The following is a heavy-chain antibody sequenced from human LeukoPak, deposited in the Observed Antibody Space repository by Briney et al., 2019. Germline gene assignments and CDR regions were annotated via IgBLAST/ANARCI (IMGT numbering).Heavy chain of an antibody. CDR1: GGSISGGDYY. J-gene: IGHJ4*02. D-gene: IGHD3-10*01. Sequence: PSQTLSLTCSVSGGSISGGDYYWSWIRQPPGKGLEWIASINYSGSTYYNPSLKSRVTISVDTSENQFSLKLSSVTAADTAVYYCARYVVYGSGKYYFDYWGQGTLVTVSS. CDR3: ARYVVYGSGKYYFDY. CDR2: INYSGST. V-gene: IGHV4-30-2*03.